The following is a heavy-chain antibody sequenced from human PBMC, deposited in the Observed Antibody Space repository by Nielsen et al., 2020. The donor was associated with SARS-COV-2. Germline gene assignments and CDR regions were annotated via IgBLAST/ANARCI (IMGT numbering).Heavy chain of an antibody. CDR3: ARDEHLVPLSRYLQY. Sequence: GESLKISCAASGFPSGFRFSDHAMSWVRQAPGKGLEWVSSISGNGDSTSYADFVKGRITVSRDNSENTLFLQMSALRTEDTAVYYCARDEHLVPLSRYLQYWGRGTLVTVAS. D-gene: IGHD6-6*01. V-gene: IGHV3-23*01. CDR1: GFPSGFRFSDHA. J-gene: IGHJ1*01. CDR2: ISGNGDST.